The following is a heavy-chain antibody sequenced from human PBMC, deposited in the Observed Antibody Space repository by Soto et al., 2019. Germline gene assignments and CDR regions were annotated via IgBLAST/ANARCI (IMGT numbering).Heavy chain of an antibody. CDR1: GFIFNNYW. CDR2: IKGDESTT. D-gene: IGHD1-20*01. V-gene: IGHV3-74*01. CDR3: ARGIPGHYGFDV. Sequence: EVHLLESGGGFAQPGGSLSLSCAASGFIFNNYWMHWVRQAPGKGLVWVSRIKGDESTTNYADSVKGRFTISRDNARYTLFLQMNSLGVEDTAVYYCARGIPGHYGFDVWGQGTMVTVSS. J-gene: IGHJ3*01.